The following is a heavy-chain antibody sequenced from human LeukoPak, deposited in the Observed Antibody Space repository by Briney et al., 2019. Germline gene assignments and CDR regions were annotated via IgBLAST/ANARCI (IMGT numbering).Heavy chain of an antibody. Sequence: SQTLSLTCTVSGGSISSGDYYWAWIRQPPGKGLEWVASVYYSGSTYYSPSLKSRVTISRDTTKNQFSLRLSSVTAADTAIYFCARHPSGYYENWGQGTLVTVSS. D-gene: IGHD5-12*01. CDR1: GGSISSGDYY. CDR2: VYYSGST. J-gene: IGHJ4*02. V-gene: IGHV4-39*01. CDR3: ARHPSGYYEN.